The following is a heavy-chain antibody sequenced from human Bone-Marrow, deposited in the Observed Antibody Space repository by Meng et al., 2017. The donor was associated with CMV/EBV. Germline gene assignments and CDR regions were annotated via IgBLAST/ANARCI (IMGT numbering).Heavy chain of an antibody. CDR1: GFTVSSNY. J-gene: IGHJ6*02. D-gene: IGHD3-22*01. Sequence: GESLKISCAASGFTVSSNYMSWVRQAPGKGLEWVSVIYSGGSTYYADSVKGRFTISRDNSKNTLYLQMNSLRAEDTAVYYCARTPAPPVVISYYYGMDVWGQGPTVPVSS. CDR3: ARTPAPPVVISYYYGMDV. CDR2: IYSGGST. V-gene: IGHV3-53*01.